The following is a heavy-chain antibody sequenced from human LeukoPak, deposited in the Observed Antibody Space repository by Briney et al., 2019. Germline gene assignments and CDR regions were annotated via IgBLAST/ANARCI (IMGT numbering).Heavy chain of an antibody. CDR1: SYIFTRYG. J-gene: IGHJ4*02. D-gene: IGHD2-15*01. CDR3: ARDFFHGHCSGLSCFLLDY. CDR2: ISAHYGNT. Sequence: ASVKVSCKASSYIFTRYGISWVRQAPGQGLEWMGWISAHYGNTNYAQKFQGRLTMTTDTSTNTAYMELRSLRPDDTAVYYCARDFFHGHCSGLSCFLLDYWGQGSLVTVSS. V-gene: IGHV1-18*01.